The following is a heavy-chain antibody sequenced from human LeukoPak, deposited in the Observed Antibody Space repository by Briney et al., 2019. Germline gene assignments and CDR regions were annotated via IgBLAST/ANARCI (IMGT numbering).Heavy chain of an antibody. V-gene: IGHV3-23*01. D-gene: IGHD3-10*01. J-gene: IGHJ4*02. Sequence: ESLKISCAASGFTFSSYAMSWVRQAPGKGLEWVSAISGSGGSTYYADSVKGRFTISRDNSKNTLYLQMNSLRAEDTAVYYCAKAPGGSGSGDYWGQGTLVTVSS. CDR1: GFTFSSYA. CDR3: AKAPGGSGSGDY. CDR2: ISGSGGST.